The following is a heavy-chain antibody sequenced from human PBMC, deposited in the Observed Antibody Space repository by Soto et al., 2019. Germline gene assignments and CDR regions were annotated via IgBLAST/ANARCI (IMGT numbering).Heavy chain of an antibody. V-gene: IGHV4-31*03. D-gene: IGHD3-9*01. CDR3: ARAVLRYFDWLSPLFDY. J-gene: IGHJ4*02. Sequence: QVQLQESGPGLVKPSQTLSLTCTVSGGSISSGGYYWSWIRQHPGKGLEWIGYIYYSGSTYYNPSLKSRVTISVVTSKNQFSLKLSSVTAADTAVYYCARAVLRYFDWLSPLFDYWGQGTLVTVSS. CDR2: IYYSGST. CDR1: GGSISSGGYY.